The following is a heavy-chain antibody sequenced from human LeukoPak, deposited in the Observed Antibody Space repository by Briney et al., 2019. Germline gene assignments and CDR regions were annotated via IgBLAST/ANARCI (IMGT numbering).Heavy chain of an antibody. Sequence: GRSLRLSCAASGFTFSSYGMHWVRQAPGKGLEWVAVISYDGSNKYYADSVKGRFTISRDNSKNTLYLQMNSLRAEDTAVYYCAKFRRVWGGDWFDPWGQGTLVTVSS. D-gene: IGHD3-10*01. J-gene: IGHJ5*02. CDR1: GFTFSSYG. CDR2: ISYDGSNK. CDR3: AKFRRVWGGDWFDP. V-gene: IGHV3-30*18.